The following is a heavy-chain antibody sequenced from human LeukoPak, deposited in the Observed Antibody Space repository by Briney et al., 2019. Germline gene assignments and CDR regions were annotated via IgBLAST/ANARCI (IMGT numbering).Heavy chain of an antibody. V-gene: IGHV4-38-2*02. D-gene: IGHD6-6*01. Sequence: SETLSLTCSVSGYSISSAYYWGWIRQPPGKGLEWIGTMYHSGSTNYNPSLKSRVTISVDASKNQFSLGLTSVTAADTAVYYCSSTIPTRSDAFDIWSQGTMVTVSS. CDR2: MYHSGST. CDR3: SSTIPTRSDAFDI. CDR1: GYSISSAYY. J-gene: IGHJ3*02.